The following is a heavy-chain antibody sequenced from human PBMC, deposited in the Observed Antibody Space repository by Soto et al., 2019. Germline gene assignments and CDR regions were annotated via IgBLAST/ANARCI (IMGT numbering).Heavy chain of an antibody. V-gene: IGHV3-74*01. CDR1: GFTFSIYW. CDR2: IDNAGSSA. D-gene: IGHD1-26*01. Sequence: EVQLVESGGGLVQPGGSLRLSCAASGFTFSIYWMHWVRQAPGKGPVWVSRIDNAGSSARYADSVKGRFTISRDNAKNTVDLQMNSLRGEDTAVYYRKRVGGSVSGMDVWGQGTTVTVSS. CDR3: KRVGGSVSGMDV. J-gene: IGHJ6*02.